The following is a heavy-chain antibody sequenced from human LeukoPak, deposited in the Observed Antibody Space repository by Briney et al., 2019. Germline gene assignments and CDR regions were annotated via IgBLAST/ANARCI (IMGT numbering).Heavy chain of an antibody. CDR1: GFILSNHW. J-gene: IGHJ6*02. V-gene: IGHV3-7*03. CDR3: ARNNDMDV. Sequence: GSSLRLSCAASGFILSNHWMTWVRQAPGKGPEWVANMNKDGSEKYYVDSVEGRFTISRDTAKNSLYLLMNNLRAEDTALYYCARNNDMDVWGQGTTVIVSS. CDR2: MNKDGSEK. D-gene: IGHD1/OR15-1a*01.